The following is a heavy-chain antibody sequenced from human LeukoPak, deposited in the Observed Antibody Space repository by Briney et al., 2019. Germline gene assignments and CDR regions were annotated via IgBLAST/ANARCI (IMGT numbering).Heavy chain of an antibody. CDR2: IYYSGST. J-gene: IGHJ4*02. CDR1: DGSISSSSYY. V-gene: IGHV4-39*01. Sequence: PSETLSLTCTVSDGSISSSSYYWGWIRQPPGKGLEWIGSIYYSGSTYYNPSLKSRVTISVDTSKNQFSLKLSSVTAADTAVYYCARGVVVAFDYWGQGTLVTVSS. D-gene: IGHD3-22*01. CDR3: ARGVVVAFDY.